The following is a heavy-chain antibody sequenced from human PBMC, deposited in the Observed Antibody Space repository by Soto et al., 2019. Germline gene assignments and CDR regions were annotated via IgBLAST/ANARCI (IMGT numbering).Heavy chain of an antibody. V-gene: IGHV2-5*02. D-gene: IGHD1-26*01. CDR3: AHPDGGRSLS. CDR2: IYWDDSK. Sequence: QITLKESGPTLVKPTQTLTLTCTFSGFSLTTDRVGVGWIRQPPGEALEWLAVIYWDDSKTYRPSLESRLTITKDTSKNQVALTMPNMDSLDPATYYCAHPDGGRSLSWGQGTLVTVSS. J-gene: IGHJ5*02. CDR1: GFSLTTDRVG.